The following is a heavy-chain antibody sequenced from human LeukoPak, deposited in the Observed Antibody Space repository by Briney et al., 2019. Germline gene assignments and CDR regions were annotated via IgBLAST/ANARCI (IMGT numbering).Heavy chain of an antibody. CDR2: INPNSGDT. V-gene: IGHV1-2*02. CDR1: GDTFTSYY. D-gene: IGHD2-2*01. Sequence: ASVKASCKASGDTFTSYYMHWVRQAPGQGFEWMGWINPNSGDTNYAQKFQGRVTMTRDTSISTAHMELSRLRSDDTAVYYCARANPLYCSSTTCLFDYWGQGTLVTVSS. J-gene: IGHJ4*02. CDR3: ARANPLYCSSTTCLFDY.